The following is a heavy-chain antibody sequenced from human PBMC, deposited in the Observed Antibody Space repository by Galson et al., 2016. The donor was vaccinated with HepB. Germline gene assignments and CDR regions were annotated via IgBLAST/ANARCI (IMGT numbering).Heavy chain of an antibody. V-gene: IGHV3-30-3*01. D-gene: IGHD3-16*01. Sequence: SLRLSCAASGFTFSSHTMHWVRQAPGKGLEWVAVISSAGSRTDYADSVKGRFTISRDISKNTVFLQMNSLRVIDTAVYYCARDNYGYGNYLDSWGQGTLVTVSS. CDR2: ISSAGSRT. J-gene: IGHJ4*02. CDR3: ARDNYGYGNYLDS. CDR1: GFTFSSHT.